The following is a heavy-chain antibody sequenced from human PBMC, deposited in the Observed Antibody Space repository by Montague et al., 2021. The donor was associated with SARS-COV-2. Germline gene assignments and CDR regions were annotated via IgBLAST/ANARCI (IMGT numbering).Heavy chain of an antibody. Sequence: SETLSLTCTVSGGSISSYYWSWIRQPPGKGLEWIGYTYYSGSTSYNPSLKSRVTLSVDTSKNQFSLKLSSVTAADTAVYYCARDFDYWGQGTLVTVSS. CDR1: GGSISSYY. J-gene: IGHJ4*02. V-gene: IGHV4-59*13. CDR2: TYYSGST. CDR3: ARDFDY.